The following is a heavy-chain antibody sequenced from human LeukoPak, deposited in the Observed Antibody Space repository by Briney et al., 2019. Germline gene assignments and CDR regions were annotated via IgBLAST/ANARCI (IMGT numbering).Heavy chain of an antibody. J-gene: IGHJ3*02. CDR3: AKDFRHYDFWSGYSRDDTFDI. V-gene: IGHV3-30*02. Sequence: GGSLRLSCAASGFTFSSYDIHWVRQAPGKGLEWVAFIRYDGSNKYYTDSVKGRFSISRDNSTNTLYLQMSSLRAEDTAVYYCAKDFRHYDFWSGYSRDDTFDIWGQGTMVTVSS. CDR2: IRYDGSNK. D-gene: IGHD3-3*01. CDR1: GFTFSSYD.